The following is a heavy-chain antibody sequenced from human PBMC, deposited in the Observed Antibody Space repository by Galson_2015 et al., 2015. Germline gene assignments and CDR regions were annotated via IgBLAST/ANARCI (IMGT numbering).Heavy chain of an antibody. J-gene: IGHJ4*02. CDR1: GYTFTSYG. CDR2: ISAYNGNT. V-gene: IGHV1-18*04. D-gene: IGHD6-13*01. CDR3: ARVPGIAAAGAGY. Sequence: SVKVSCKASGYTFTSYGISWVRQAPGQGLEWMGWISAYNGNTNYAQKLQGRVTMTTDTSTSTAYIELRSLRSDDTAVYYCARVPGIAAAGAGYWGQGTLVTVSS.